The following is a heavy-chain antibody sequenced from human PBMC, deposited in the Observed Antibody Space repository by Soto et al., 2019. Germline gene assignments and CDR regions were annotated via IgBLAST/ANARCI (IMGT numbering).Heavy chain of an antibody. D-gene: IGHD6-13*01. CDR3: ARGSPYSIAYYFDY. Sequence: ASVKVSCKVSGYTLTELSMHWVRQAPGKGLEWMGGFDPEDGETIYAQKFQGRVTMTADTSTDTAYMELRSLRSEDTAVYYCARGSPYSIAYYFDYWGQGTLVTVSS. CDR2: FDPEDGET. V-gene: IGHV1-24*01. CDR1: GYTLTELS. J-gene: IGHJ4*02.